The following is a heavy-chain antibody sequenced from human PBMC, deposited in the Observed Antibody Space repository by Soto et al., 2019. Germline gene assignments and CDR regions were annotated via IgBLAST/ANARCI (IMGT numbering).Heavy chain of an antibody. J-gene: IGHJ5*02. CDR1: GGSISSYY. Sequence: PSETLSLTCTVSGGSISSYYWSWIRQPPGKGLEWIGYIYYSGSTNYNPSLKSRATISVDTSKNQFSLKLSSVTAADTAVYYCARSYDFWSGYYRWFDPWGQGTLVTVSS. D-gene: IGHD3-3*01. CDR3: ARSYDFWSGYYRWFDP. CDR2: IYYSGST. V-gene: IGHV4-59*01.